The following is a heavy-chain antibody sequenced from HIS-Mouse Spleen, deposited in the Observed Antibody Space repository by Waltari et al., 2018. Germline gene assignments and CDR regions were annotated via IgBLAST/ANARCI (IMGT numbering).Heavy chain of an antibody. CDR1: GGSISSSSYY. J-gene: IGHJ4*02. V-gene: IGHV4-39*01. D-gene: IGHD3-22*01. Sequence: QLQLQESGPGLVKPSETLSLTCTVSGGSISSSSYYWGWIRQPPGKGLELIGSIYYSGSTYTNPAPKSRVPISVETSKNQFSLKLSSVTAADTAVYYCARRSRYYYDSSGYYYFDYWGQGTLVTVSS. CDR3: ARRSRYYYDSSGYYYFDY. CDR2: IYYSGST.